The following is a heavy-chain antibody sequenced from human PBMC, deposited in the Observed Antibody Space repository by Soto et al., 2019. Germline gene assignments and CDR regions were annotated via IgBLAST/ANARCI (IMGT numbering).Heavy chain of an antibody. D-gene: IGHD3-22*01. CDR2: ISSSSSYI. V-gene: IGHV3-21*01. CDR1: GFTFSSYS. CDR3: ARDRGGGYYDSSGYEIDY. J-gene: IGHJ4*02. Sequence: PGGSLRLSCAASGFTFSSYSMNWVRQAPGKGLEWVSSISSSSSYIYYADSVKGRFTISRDNAKNSLYLQMNSLRAGDTAVYYCARDRGGGYYDSSGYEIDYWGQGTLVTVSS.